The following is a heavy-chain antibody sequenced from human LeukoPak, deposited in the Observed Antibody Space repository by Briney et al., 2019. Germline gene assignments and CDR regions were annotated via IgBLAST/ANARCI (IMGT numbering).Heavy chain of an antibody. CDR3: ACLGEYGSGEERAFDI. CDR2: ISSSSSTI. D-gene: IGHD3-10*01. Sequence: GGSLRLSCAASEFTFSNALMTWVRQAPGKGLEWVSYISSSSSTIYYADSVKGRFTISRDNAKNSLYLQMNSLRDEDTAVYYCACLGEYGSGEERAFDIWGQGTMVTVSS. J-gene: IGHJ3*02. V-gene: IGHV3-48*02. CDR1: EFTFSNAL.